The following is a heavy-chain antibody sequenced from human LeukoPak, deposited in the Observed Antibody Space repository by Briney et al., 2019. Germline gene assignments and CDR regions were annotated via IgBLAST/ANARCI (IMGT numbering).Heavy chain of an antibody. J-gene: IGHJ4*02. V-gene: IGHV3-74*01. CDR1: GFTFSNYR. CDR3: AREGSYGQFDY. D-gene: IGHD5-18*01. Sequence: GGSLRLACAASGFTFSNYRMHWVRQAPGKGLVWVSRINSDGSSTSYADSVKGRFTISRDNAKNTLYLQMNSLRAEDTAVYYCAREGSYGQFDYWGQGTLVTVSS. CDR2: INSDGSST.